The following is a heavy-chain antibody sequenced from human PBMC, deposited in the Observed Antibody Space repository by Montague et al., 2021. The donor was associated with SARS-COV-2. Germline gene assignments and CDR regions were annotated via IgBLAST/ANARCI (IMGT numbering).Heavy chain of an antibody. CDR1: GGSISSSSYY. D-gene: IGHD5-18*01. Sequence: TLSLTCTVSGGSISSSSYYWGWIRQHPGKGLEWIGYIYYSGSTYYNPSLKSRVTISVNTSKNQFSLKLSSVTAADTAVYYCARARIQLWAVKEFDYWGQGTLVTVSS. V-gene: IGHV4-31*03. CDR2: IYYSGST. J-gene: IGHJ4*02. CDR3: ARARIQLWAVKEFDY.